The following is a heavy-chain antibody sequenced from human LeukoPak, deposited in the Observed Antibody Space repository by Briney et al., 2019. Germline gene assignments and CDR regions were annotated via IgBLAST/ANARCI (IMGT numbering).Heavy chain of an antibody. D-gene: IGHD3-3*01. Sequence: SETLSLTCAVYGGSFSGYYWSWIRQPPGKGLEWIGEINHSGSTNYNPSLKSRVTISVGTSKNQFSLKLSSVTAADTAVYYCARARITIFGVVILNYYYMDVWGKGTTVTVSS. CDR3: ARARITIFGVVILNYYYMDV. CDR2: INHSGST. V-gene: IGHV4-34*01. J-gene: IGHJ6*03. CDR1: GGSFSGYY.